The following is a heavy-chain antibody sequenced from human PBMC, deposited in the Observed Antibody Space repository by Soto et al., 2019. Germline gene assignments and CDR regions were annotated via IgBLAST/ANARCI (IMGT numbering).Heavy chain of an antibody. J-gene: IGHJ6*03. CDR2: IYYSGST. D-gene: IGHD3-9*01. V-gene: IGHV4-59*01. CDR1: GGSISSYY. Sequence: PSETLSLTCTVSGGSISSYYWSWIRQPPGKGLEWIGYIYYSGSTNYNPSLKSRVTISVDTSKNQFSLKLSSVTAADTAVYYCAREEGYYNMGTFPVYYMDVWGNGTTVTVSS. CDR3: AREEGYYNMGTFPVYYMDV.